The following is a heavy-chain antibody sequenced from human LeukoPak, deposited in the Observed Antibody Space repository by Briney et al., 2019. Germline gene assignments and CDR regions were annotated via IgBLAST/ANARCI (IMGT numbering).Heavy chain of an antibody. CDR3: ARGRPYYDFWSGYQTLFDY. V-gene: IGHV4-34*01. CDR2: IYHSGST. D-gene: IGHD3-3*01. J-gene: IGHJ4*02. CDR1: GGSFSGYY. Sequence: SETLSLTCAVYGGSFSGYYWSWIRPPPGKGLEWIGEIYHSGSTNYNPSLKSRVTISVDTSKNPFSLKLSSVTAPDTAVYYCARGRPYYDFWSGYQTLFDYWGQGTLVTVSS.